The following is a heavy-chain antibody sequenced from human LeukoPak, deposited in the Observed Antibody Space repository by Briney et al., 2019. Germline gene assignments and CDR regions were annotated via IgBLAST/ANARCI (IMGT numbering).Heavy chain of an antibody. CDR3: AREHIVVVVAATGWFDP. V-gene: IGHV4-39*07. CDR1: GGSISSSSYY. J-gene: IGHJ5*02. D-gene: IGHD2-15*01. CDR2: IYYSGST. Sequence: SETLSLTCTVSGGSISSSSYYWGWIRQSPGKGLEWIGSIYYSGSTSYNPSLKSRVTISVDTSKNQFSLKLSSVTAADTAVYYCAREHIVVVVAATGWFDPWGQGTLVTVSS.